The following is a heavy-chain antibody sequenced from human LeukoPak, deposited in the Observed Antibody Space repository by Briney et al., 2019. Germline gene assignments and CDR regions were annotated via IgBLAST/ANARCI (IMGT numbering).Heavy chain of an antibody. CDR3: AKGLPPQTLFDY. D-gene: IGHD3-16*01. CDR1: GFTFISYW. Sequence: PGGALRLSCAASGFTFISYWMSWVRQAPGKGLEWVSPISGSGGSTYYADSVKGRFTISRDNSKNTLYLQMNSLRAEDTAVYYCAKGLPPQTLFDYWGQGTLVTVSS. J-gene: IGHJ4*02. CDR2: ISGSGGST. V-gene: IGHV3-23*01.